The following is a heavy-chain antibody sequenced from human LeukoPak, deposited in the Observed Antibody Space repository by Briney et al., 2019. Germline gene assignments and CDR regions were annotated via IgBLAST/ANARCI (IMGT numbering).Heavy chain of an antibody. CDR2: ISGSGGST. J-gene: IGHJ4*02. Sequence: GGSLRLSCAASGFTLSGYAMSWVRQAPGKGLEWVSAISGSGGSTYYADSVKGRFTISRDNSKNTLYLQMNSLRAEDTAVYYCAKVSLDDFWSGYSVHFDYWGQGTLVTVSS. CDR1: GFTLSGYA. V-gene: IGHV3-23*01. D-gene: IGHD3-3*01. CDR3: AKVSLDDFWSGYSVHFDY.